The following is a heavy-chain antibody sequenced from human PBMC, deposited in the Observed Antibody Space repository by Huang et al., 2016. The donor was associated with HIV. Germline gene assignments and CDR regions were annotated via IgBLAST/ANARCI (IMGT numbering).Heavy chain of an antibody. CDR2: LYHGGKA. CDR1: GFPGNSNY. D-gene: IGHD5-18*01. Sequence: EVPLVESGGGLVQPGGSLRLSFAASGFPGNSNYMTWVRQAPGKGREWVSLLYHGGKAHYADAVKGRFTIAGDISQNTVFLQMSSLRVEDTAVYYCARGRYGTPNAWGQGTLVTVSS. J-gene: IGHJ5*02. CDR3: ARGRYGTPNA. V-gene: IGHV3-53*01.